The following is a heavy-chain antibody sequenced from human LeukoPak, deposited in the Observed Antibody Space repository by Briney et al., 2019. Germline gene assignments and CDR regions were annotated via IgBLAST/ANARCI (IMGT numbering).Heavy chain of an antibody. CDR2: ISGSGGST. V-gene: IGHV3-23*01. CDR3: ANGPVATDSTYYGMDV. J-gene: IGHJ6*02. CDR1: GFTFSIYA. D-gene: IGHD5-12*01. Sequence: PGGSLRLSCAASGFTFSIYAMSWVRQAPGKGLEWVSAISGSGGSTYYADSVKGRFTISRDNSKNTLYLQMNSLRAEDTAVYYCANGPVATDSTYYGMDVWGQGTTVTISS.